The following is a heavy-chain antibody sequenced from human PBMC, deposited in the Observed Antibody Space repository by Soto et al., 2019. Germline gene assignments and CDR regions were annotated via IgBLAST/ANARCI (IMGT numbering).Heavy chain of an antibody. D-gene: IGHD6-19*01. CDR3: ARAFRSGCDSPTDL. Sequence: QVQLVESGGGVVEPGRSLRLSCAASGFTFSQYAFQWVRQAPGKGLEWVAVISEDGSKTFYSVSVRGRFTIARDKSNNTLNLQLNSVTPDDTAVYYCARAFRSGCDSPTDLWGQGTLVTVSS. CDR1: GFTFSQYA. V-gene: IGHV3-30*04. J-gene: IGHJ5*02. CDR2: ISEDGSKT.